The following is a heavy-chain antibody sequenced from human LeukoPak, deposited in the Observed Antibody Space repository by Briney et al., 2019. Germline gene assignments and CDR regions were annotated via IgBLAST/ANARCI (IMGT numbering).Heavy chain of an antibody. CDR1: GFSFSNYG. J-gene: IGHJ4*02. CDR2: IWDDGSSK. CDR3: AKFLPTHIVVANYYFDY. D-gene: IGHD2-21*01. V-gene: IGHV3-33*06. Sequence: GGSLRLSCSASGFSFSNYGMHWVRQAPGKGLQWVAVIWDDGSSKYYADSVKGRFTISRDNSKNTLYLQMNSLRAEDTAVYYCAKFLPTHIVVANYYFDYWGQGTLVTVSS.